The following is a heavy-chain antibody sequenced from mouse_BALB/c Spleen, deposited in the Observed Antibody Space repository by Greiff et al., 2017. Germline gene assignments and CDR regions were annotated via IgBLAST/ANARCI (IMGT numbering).Heavy chain of an antibody. CDR3: ARRGLPGYAMDY. V-gene: IGHV5-4*02. Sequence: EVKLMESGGGLVKPGGSLKLSCAASGFTFSDYYMYWVRQTPEKRLEWVATISDGGSYTYYPDSVKGRFTISRDNAKNNLYLQMSSLKSEDTAMYYCARRGLPGYAMDYWGQGTSVTVSS. D-gene: IGHD3-1*01. CDR2: ISDGGSYT. CDR1: GFTFSDYY. J-gene: IGHJ4*01.